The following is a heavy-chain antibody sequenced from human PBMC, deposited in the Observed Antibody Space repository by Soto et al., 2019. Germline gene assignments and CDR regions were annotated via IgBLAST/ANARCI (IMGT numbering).Heavy chain of an antibody. Sequence: GGSLRLSCAASGFSFSAYAMTWVRQAPGKGLEWVSTISGSGGNSYYADSVKGRFTTSRDNSKNTLSLQMNSLRVEDTAIYYCAKPVNSHSSGSCGNAFDIWGQGTMVTVSS. CDR1: GFSFSAYA. CDR2: ISGSGGNS. D-gene: IGHD6-19*01. CDR3: AKPVNSHSSGSCGNAFDI. V-gene: IGHV3-23*01. J-gene: IGHJ3*02.